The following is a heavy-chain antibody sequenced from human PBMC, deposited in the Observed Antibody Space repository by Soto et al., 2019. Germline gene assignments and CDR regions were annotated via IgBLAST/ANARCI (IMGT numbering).Heavy chain of an antibody. J-gene: IGHJ6*02. D-gene: IGHD3-10*01. CDR2: INQSGTT. Sequence: VDLHQWGAGVLRPSETLSLTCAVNGGSFRGYSWGCLRHPPGKGLGGIGEINQSGTTHYNPSLKRRINISIDTSKNQFSLNLTSVTAADTATYYCARDIITVIGGEIYYYFGMDVWGQGTTVTVTS. CDR3: ARDIITVIGGEIYYYFGMDV. CDR1: GGSFRGYS. V-gene: IGHV4-34*01.